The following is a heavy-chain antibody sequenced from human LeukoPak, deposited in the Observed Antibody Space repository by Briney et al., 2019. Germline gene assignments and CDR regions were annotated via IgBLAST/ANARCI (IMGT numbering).Heavy chain of an antibody. CDR3: AIHNYYTGALDH. CDR2: IYPCASDT. CDR1: GYRFTSFW. V-gene: IGHV5-51*01. Sequence: GEAPKTSFNSFGYRFTSFWNAWGRPVPGKGVEGMGIIYPCASDTISIPSFQGQSTIPADKSIDSAYLQGNSLRASDTAIYYCAIHNYYTGALDHWGQGPLVTVSS. D-gene: IGHD3-10*01. J-gene: IGHJ5*02.